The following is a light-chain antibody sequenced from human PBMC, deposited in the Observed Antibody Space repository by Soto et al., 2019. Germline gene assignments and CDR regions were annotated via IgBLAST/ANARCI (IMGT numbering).Light chain of an antibody. CDR3: SSYTTDTIV. CDR2: EVN. V-gene: IGLV2-14*01. Sequence: QSALTQPASVSGSPGQSITISCAGSSSDIGGYNYVSWCQQHPGKAPKLMIYEVNNRPSGVSDRFSGSKSGNTASLTISGFQAEDEADYYCSSYTTDTIVFGGGTKLTVL. J-gene: IGLJ2*01. CDR1: SSDIGGYNY.